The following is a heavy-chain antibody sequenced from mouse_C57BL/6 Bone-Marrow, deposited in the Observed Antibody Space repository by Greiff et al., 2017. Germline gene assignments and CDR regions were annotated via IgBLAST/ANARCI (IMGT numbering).Heavy chain of an antibody. CDR1: GFTFSSYA. Sequence: EVKLMESGGGLVKPGGSLKLSCAASGFTFSSYAMSWVRQTPEKSLEWVATISDGGSYTYYPDNVKGRFTIPRDNAKNKQYLQMSHLKSEDTAMYCCARDNGYYVFDYWGQGTTLTVSS. V-gene: IGHV5-4*01. CDR3: ARDNGYYVFDY. J-gene: IGHJ2*01. D-gene: IGHD2-3*01. CDR2: ISDGGSYT.